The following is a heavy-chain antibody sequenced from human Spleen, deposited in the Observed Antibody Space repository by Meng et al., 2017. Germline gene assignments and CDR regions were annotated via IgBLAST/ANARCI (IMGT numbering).Heavy chain of an antibody. V-gene: IGHV4-4*02. Sequence: VQLPRPVTGLVKPSGILSLTCAVSGGSISSSNWWTWVRLPPGKGLEWIGEIYPSGSTNYNPSLKSRVTISVDKSKNQFSLKLSSVTAADTAVYYCAKVHSNSPYFDYWGQGTLVTVSS. J-gene: IGHJ4*02. CDR3: AKVHSNSPYFDY. CDR1: GGSISSSNW. CDR2: IYPSGST. D-gene: IGHD6-6*01.